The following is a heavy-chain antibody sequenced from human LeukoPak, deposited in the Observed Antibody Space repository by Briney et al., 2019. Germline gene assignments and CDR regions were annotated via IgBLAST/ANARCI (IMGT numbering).Heavy chain of an antibody. J-gene: IGHJ4*02. V-gene: IGHV3-30*18. CDR1: GFTFRSYG. CDR2: ISFDGSNK. Sequence: GGSLRLSCVASGFTFRSYGMHWVRQAPGKGLEWVAVISFDGSNKYYVDSVKGRFTISRDNSKNTFYLQMNSLRAEDTAVYYCAKEDSACRHFDYWGQGTLVTVSS. CDR3: AKEDSACRHFDY. D-gene: IGHD6-19*01.